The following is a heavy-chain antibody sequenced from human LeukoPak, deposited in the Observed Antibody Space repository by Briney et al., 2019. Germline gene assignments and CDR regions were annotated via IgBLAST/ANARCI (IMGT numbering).Heavy chain of an antibody. Sequence: SETLSLTCTVSGGSVSSGSNYWSWLRQPPGKGLEWIGYIHYSGSTSHNPALKSRVTISVDTSKNQFSLKLSSVTAADTAVYYCARVLYGSGTYYFDYWGQGTLVTVSS. CDR1: GGSVSSGSNY. D-gene: IGHD3-10*01. J-gene: IGHJ4*02. V-gene: IGHV4-61*01. CDR2: IHYSGST. CDR3: ARVLYGSGTYYFDY.